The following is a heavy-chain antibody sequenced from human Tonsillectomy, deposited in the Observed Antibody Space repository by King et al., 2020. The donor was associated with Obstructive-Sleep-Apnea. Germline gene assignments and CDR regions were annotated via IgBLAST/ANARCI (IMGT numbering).Heavy chain of an antibody. CDR2: ISGSGGST. CDR1: GFTFSSYA. D-gene: IGHD1-26*01. V-gene: IGHV3-23*04. CDR3: AKDFTMGGSYYNGFFDY. Sequence: VQLVESGGGLVQPGGSLRLSCAASGFTFSSYAMSWVSQAPGKGLEWVSAISGSGGSTYYADSVKGRFTISRDNSKNTLYLQMNSLRAEDTAVYYCAKDFTMGGSYYNGFFDYWGQGTLVTVSS. J-gene: IGHJ4*02.